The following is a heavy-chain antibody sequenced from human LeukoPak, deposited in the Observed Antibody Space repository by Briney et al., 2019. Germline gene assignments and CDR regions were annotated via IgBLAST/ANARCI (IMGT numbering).Heavy chain of an antibody. Sequence: GGSLRLSCAASGFTFSSYGMHWVRHAPGKGLEWVALIRYDGSNKYYADSVKGRFTISRDNSKNTLYLQMNSLRAEDTAVYYCAKDRGDIVATIDYWGQGTLVTVSS. J-gene: IGHJ4*02. V-gene: IGHV3-30*02. CDR3: AKDRGDIVATIDY. D-gene: IGHD5-12*01. CDR2: IRYDGSNK. CDR1: GFTFSSYG.